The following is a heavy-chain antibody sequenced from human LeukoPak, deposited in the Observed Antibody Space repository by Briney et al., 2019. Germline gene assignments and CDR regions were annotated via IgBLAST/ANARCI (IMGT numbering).Heavy chain of an antibody. D-gene: IGHD3-22*01. CDR3: AKIVGTMIVVVIGPADY. CDR1: RFTFSNYW. J-gene: IGHJ4*02. CDR2: ISSDGSST. V-gene: IGHV3-74*01. Sequence: GGSLRLSCAASRFTFSNYWMHWVRQAPGKGLVWVSRISSDGSSTTYADSVKGRFTISRDNAKNTLYLHMNSLRAEDTAVYYCAKIVGTMIVVVIGPADYWGQGTLVTVSS.